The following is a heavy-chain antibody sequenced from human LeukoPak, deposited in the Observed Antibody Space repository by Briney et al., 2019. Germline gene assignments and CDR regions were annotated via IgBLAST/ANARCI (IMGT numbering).Heavy chain of an antibody. Sequence: PSETLSLTCTVSGGSISSSSYYWGWIRQPPGKGLEWIGSIYYSGSTYYNPSLKSRVTISVDTSKNQFSLKLSSVTAADTAVYYCARTGYWSSTSCYPTNAFDIWGQGTMVTVSS. CDR1: GGSISSSSYY. J-gene: IGHJ3*02. V-gene: IGHV4-39*01. D-gene: IGHD2-2*01. CDR2: IYYSGST. CDR3: ARTGYWSSTSCYPTNAFDI.